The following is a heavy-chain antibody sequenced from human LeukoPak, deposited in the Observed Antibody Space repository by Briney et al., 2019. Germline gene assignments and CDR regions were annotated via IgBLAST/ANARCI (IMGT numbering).Heavy chain of an antibody. CDR2: INPSGGST. D-gene: IGHD4-17*01. CDR1: GYTFTSYY. Sequence: GASVKVSCKASGYTFTSYYMHWVRQAPGQGLEWMGIINPSGGSTSYAQKFQGRVTMTRDTSTSTVYMELSSLRSEDTAVYYCAREDGDYVGPYDAFDIWGQGTMVTVSS. J-gene: IGHJ3*02. V-gene: IGHV1-46*01. CDR3: AREDGDYVGPYDAFDI.